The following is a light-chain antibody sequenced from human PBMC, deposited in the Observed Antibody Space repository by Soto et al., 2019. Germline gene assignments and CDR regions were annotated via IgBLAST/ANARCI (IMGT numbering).Light chain of an antibody. CDR1: QSVSSN. CDR3: QQYGSSPWT. J-gene: IGKJ1*01. CDR2: GAS. V-gene: IGKV3-20*01. Sequence: EIVLTQSPGTLSLSPGERAPLSCRASQSVSSNLAWYQQKPGQAPRLLIYGASSRATGIPDRFSGSGSGTDFTLIVSRLEPEDFAVYYCQQYGSSPWTFGQGTKVDIK.